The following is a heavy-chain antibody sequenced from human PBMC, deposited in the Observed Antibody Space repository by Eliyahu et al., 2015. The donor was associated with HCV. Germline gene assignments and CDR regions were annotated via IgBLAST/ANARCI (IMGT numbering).Heavy chain of an antibody. J-gene: IGHJ4*02. D-gene: IGHD3-16*02. CDR3: AKRPTPTRDSYDYVWGSYRINYYFDY. CDR1: GFTFSSYA. CDR2: ISGSGGST. V-gene: IGHV3-23*01. Sequence: EVQLLESGGGLVQPGGSLRLSCAASGFTFSSYAMSWVRQAPGKGLGWVSAISGSGGSTYYADSVKGRFTISRDNSKNTLYLQMNSLRAEDTAVYYCAKRPTPTRDSYDYVWGSYRINYYFDYWGQGTLVTVSS.